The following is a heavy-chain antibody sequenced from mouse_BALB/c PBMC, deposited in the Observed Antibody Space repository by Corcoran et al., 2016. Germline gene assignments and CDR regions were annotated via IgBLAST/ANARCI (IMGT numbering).Heavy chain of an antibody. J-gene: IGHJ1*01. CDR2: IDPENGNT. D-gene: IGHD2-14*01. Sequence: EVQLQQSGAELVRPGALVKLSCKASGFNIKDYYMHWVKQRPEQGLEWIGWIDPENGNTIYDPKFQGKASITADTSSNTAYLQLSSLTSEDSAVYYCARDRDWYFDVWGAGTTVTVSS. CDR1: GFNIKDYY. CDR3: ARDRDWYFDV. V-gene: IGHV14-1*02.